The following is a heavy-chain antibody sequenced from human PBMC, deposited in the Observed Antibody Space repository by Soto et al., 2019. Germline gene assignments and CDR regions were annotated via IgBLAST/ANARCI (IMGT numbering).Heavy chain of an antibody. CDR3: ARGRPGEKLWFGELLYYYYGMDV. CDR1: GGSFSGYY. D-gene: IGHD3-10*01. J-gene: IGHJ6*02. CDR2: INHSGST. Sequence: SETLSLTCAVYGGSFSGYYWSWIRQPPGKGLEWIGEINHSGSTNYNPSLKSRVTISVDTSKNQFSLKLSSVTAADTAVYYCARGRPGEKLWFGELLYYYYGMDVWGQGTTVTVSS. V-gene: IGHV4-34*01.